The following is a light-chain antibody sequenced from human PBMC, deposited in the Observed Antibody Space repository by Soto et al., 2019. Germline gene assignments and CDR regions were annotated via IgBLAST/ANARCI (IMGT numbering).Light chain of an antibody. CDR3: YSYAGSSTSV. CDR1: SSDVGNYNL. CDR2: EVI. V-gene: IGLV2-23*02. J-gene: IGLJ2*01. Sequence: QSALTQPASVSGSPGQSITISCTGTSSDVGNYNLVSWYQQHPGKAPKLMIYEVIKRPSGVSNRFSGSKSGNTDSLTISGLQAEDEADYYCYSYAGSSTSVFGGGTKLTVL.